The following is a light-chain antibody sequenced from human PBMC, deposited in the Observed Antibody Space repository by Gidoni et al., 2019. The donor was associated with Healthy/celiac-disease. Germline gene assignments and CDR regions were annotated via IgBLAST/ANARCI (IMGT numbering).Light chain of an antibody. V-gene: IGKV1-5*03. Sequence: DIQMTQSPSTLSASVGDRVTITCLASQSISSWLAWYQQKPGKAPKLLIYKASSLESGVPSRFSGSGSVTEFTLTISSLQPDDFATYYCQQYNSYSYTFGHGTKLEIK. CDR3: QQYNSYSYT. J-gene: IGKJ2*01. CDR2: KAS. CDR1: QSISSW.